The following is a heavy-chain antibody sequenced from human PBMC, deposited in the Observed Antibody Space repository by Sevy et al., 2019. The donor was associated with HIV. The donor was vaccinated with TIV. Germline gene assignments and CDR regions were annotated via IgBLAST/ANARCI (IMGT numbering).Heavy chain of an antibody. D-gene: IGHD3-16*01. V-gene: IGHV3-7*01. J-gene: IGHJ6*04. Sequence: GGSLRLSCAASGFTFSSYWMSWVRQAPGKGLEWVAKIKEDGSKKQCVDSVKGRFTISRDNTKNSLYLQMNSLRAEDTAVYYCARWSRLMDVWGKGTTVTVSS. CDR1: GFTFSSYW. CDR2: IKEDGSKK. CDR3: ARWSRLMDV.